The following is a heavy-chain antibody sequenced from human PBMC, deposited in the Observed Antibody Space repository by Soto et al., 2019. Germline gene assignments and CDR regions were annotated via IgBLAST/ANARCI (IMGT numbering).Heavy chain of an antibody. D-gene: IGHD6-13*01. Sequence: GGSLRLSCAASGFTFSSYSMNWVRQAPGKGLEWVSSISSSSSYMYYADSVKGRFTISRDNAKNSLYLQMNSLRAEDTAVYYCAKDQGSSWYEIDYWGQGTLVTVSS. CDR3: AKDQGSSWYEIDY. V-gene: IGHV3-21*04. J-gene: IGHJ4*02. CDR1: GFTFSSYS. CDR2: ISSSSSYM.